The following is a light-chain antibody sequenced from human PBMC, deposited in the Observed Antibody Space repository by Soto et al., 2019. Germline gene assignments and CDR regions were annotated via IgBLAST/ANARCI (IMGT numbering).Light chain of an antibody. CDR3: SSFAGGGNPVL. J-gene: IGLJ2*01. CDR2: EVT. CDR1: SSDVGGYNY. Sequence: QSALTQPPSASGSLGQSVTISCTGTSSDVGGYNYVSWHQQHPGKAHKVMIYEVTKRPPGVPDRFSGSKSGNTASLTVSGLQAEDEADYYCSSFAGGGNPVLLGGGTQLTVL. V-gene: IGLV2-8*01.